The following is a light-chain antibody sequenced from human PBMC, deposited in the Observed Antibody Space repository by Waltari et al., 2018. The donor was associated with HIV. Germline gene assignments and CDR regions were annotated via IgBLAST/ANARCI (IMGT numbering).Light chain of an antibody. J-gene: IGKJ2*01. CDR1: RNIDNR. V-gene: IGKV1-5*03. CDR2: FAS. Sequence: DSPMTQSPSTLSASVGDRVTITCRARRNIDNRVAWYQQKPGKVPTLLIYFASTLQRGVPWRFSGSGSGTEFTLTISSLQPDDFATYYCQGGNGYFGQGTKVEIK. CDR3: QGGNGY.